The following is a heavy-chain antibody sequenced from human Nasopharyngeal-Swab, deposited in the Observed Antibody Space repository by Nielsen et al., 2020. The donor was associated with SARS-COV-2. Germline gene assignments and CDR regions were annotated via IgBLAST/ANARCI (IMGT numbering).Heavy chain of an antibody. Sequence: GGSLRLSCAASGFTFSSYWMSWVRQAPGKGLEWVANIKQDGSEKYYVDSVKGRFTISRDNAKNSLYLQMNSLRAEDTAVYYCARVYGDYVDYYYYGMDVWGQGTTVTVSS. D-gene: IGHD4-17*01. CDR1: GFTFSSYW. CDR3: ARVYGDYVDYYYYGMDV. V-gene: IGHV3-7*04. CDR2: IKQDGSEK. J-gene: IGHJ6*02.